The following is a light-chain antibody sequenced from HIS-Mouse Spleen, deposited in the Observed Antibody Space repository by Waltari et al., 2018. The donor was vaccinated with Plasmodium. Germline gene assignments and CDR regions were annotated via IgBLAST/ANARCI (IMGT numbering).Light chain of an antibody. V-gene: IGLV3-10*01. CDR3: YSTDSSGNHRV. CDR2: EDS. CDR1: AFPKKY. Sequence: SYELTQPPSVSVSPGQTARITGSGIAFPKKYAYWYQQNQGKAPVLVIYEDSKRPSGIPERFSGSSSGTMATLTISGAQVEDEADYYCYSTDSSGNHRVFGGGTKLTVL. J-gene: IGLJ3*02.